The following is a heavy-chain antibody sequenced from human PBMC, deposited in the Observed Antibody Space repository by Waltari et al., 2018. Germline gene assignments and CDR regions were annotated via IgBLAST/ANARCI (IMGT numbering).Heavy chain of an antibody. V-gene: IGHV4-39*07. CDR2: IYYSGST. Sequence: QLQLQESGPGLVKPSETLSLTCTVSGGSISSSSYYWGWIRQPPGKGLEWIGSIYYSGSTYYNPSLKSRVTISVDTSKNQFSLKLSSVTAADTAVYYCAKTYYDILTRPRPFDPWGQGKMVIVSS. D-gene: IGHD3-9*01. CDR1: GGSISSSSYY. CDR3: AKTYYDILTRPRPFDP. J-gene: IGHJ3*01.